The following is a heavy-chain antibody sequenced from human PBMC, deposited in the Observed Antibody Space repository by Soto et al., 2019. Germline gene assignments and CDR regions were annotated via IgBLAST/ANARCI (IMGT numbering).Heavy chain of an antibody. D-gene: IGHD1-1*01. CDR3: VRDKRTISGIFPGY. J-gene: IGHJ4*02. Sequence: GGSLRLSCVGSGFDITTNCMRWVRQAPGKGLECVSIVCTGGATHYADSVKGRFTISRDRSKNTVHLQMNNVRAEDTAVYYCVRDKRTISGIFPGYWGQGTQVTVSS. V-gene: IGHV3-53*01. CDR1: GFDITTNC. CDR2: VCTGGAT.